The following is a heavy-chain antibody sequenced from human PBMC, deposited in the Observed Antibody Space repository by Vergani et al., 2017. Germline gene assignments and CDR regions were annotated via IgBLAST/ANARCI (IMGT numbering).Heavy chain of an antibody. Sequence: QVQLQELGPGLVKPSETLTLTCDVSDSSIMTNPYWGWFRQSPGKGLEWIGCIHHSGDTHYNSSLKSRVSISMVSSSKFSLSLNSVTAADTAIYYCARHRGSGGFFPSSYFYGMDVWGHGTTVTVSS. V-gene: IGHV4-38-2*01. CDR2: IHHSGDT. CDR3: ARHRGSGGFFPSSYFYGMDV. J-gene: IGHJ6*02. D-gene: IGHD3-10*01. CDR1: DSSIMTNPY.